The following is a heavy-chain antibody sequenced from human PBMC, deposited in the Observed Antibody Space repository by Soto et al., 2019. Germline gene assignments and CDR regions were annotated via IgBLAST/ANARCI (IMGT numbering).Heavy chain of an antibody. Sequence: LSLTCAVYGGSFSGYYWSWIRQPPGKGLEWIGEINHSGSTNYNPSLKSRVTISVDTSKNQFSLKLSSVTAADTAVYYCARAPYYYDSSGPIDYWGQGTLVTVSS. D-gene: IGHD3-22*01. V-gene: IGHV4-34*01. CDR3: ARAPYYYDSSGPIDY. J-gene: IGHJ4*02. CDR2: INHSGST. CDR1: GGSFSGYY.